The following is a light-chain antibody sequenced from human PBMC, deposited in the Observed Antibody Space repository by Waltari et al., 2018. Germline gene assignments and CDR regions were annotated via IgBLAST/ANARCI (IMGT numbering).Light chain of an antibody. J-gene: IGLJ1*01. V-gene: IGLV2-14*01. CDR1: NSDVGSYNF. CDR3: SSYTTSRTYV. Sequence: QSVLTQPPSVSGSPGQSITISCTGTNSDVGSYNFVSWYQQHPGEAPKLMIFEVTNRPSGVSNRFSGSKSGNTASLIISGLQGEDEADYYCSSYTTSRTYVIGTGTKVTVL. CDR2: EVT.